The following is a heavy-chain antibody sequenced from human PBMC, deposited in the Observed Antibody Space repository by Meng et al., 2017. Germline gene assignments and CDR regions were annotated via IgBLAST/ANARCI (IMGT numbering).Heavy chain of an antibody. Sequence: QVPMVQSGAEVKKPGSSVKVSCKASGGTFSSYAISWVRQAPGQGLEWMGGIIPIFGTANYAQKLQGRVTITADKSTSTAYMELSSLRSEDTAVYYCHSGWYQAGDDYWGQGTLVTVSS. CDR3: HSGWYQAGDDY. CDR1: GGTFSSYA. CDR2: IIPIFGTA. V-gene: IGHV1-69*06. D-gene: IGHD6-19*01. J-gene: IGHJ4*02.